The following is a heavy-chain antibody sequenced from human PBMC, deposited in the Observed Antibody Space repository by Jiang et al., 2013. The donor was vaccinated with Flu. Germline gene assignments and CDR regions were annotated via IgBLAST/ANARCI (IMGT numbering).Heavy chain of an antibody. Sequence: SQTLSLTCAIADPLTHLCHLRIQSPSRGLEWLGRTSCRSKWCNDYAVSVKSRITINPDTSKNHFSLQLTSVTPEDTAVYYCARIASGPRDAFDIWGQGTMVTVSS. CDR3: ARIASGPRDAFDI. CDR2: TSCRSKWCN. D-gene: IGHD1-26*01. CDR1: DPLTHLCH. V-gene: IGHV6-1*01. J-gene: IGHJ3*02.